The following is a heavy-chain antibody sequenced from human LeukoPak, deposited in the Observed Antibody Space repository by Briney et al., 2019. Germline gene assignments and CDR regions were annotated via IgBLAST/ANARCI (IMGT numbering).Heavy chain of an antibody. CDR2: IGTAGDT. CDR1: GFTFSSYD. D-gene: IGHD6-19*01. V-gene: IGHV3-13*01. CDR3: ARGTYSSGWYDDAFDI. Sequence: PGGSLRLSCAASGFTFSSYDMHWVRQATGKGLEWVSAIGTAGDTYYPGSVKGRFTISRGNAKNSLYLQMNSLRAGDTAVYYCARGTYSSGWYDDAFDIWGQGTMVTVSS. J-gene: IGHJ3*02.